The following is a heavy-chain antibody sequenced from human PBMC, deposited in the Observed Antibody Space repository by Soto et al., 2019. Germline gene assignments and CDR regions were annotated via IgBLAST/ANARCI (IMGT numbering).Heavy chain of an antibody. Sequence: GGSLRLSCAASGFTFSSYSMNWVRQAPGKGLEWVSSISSSSSYIYYADSVKGRFTISRDNAKNSLYLQMNSLRAEDTAVYYCARDCGYCSGGSGPWVYFDYWGQGTLVTVSS. J-gene: IGHJ4*02. V-gene: IGHV3-21*01. D-gene: IGHD2-15*01. CDR3: ARDCGYCSGGSGPWVYFDY. CDR2: ISSSSSYI. CDR1: GFTFSSYS.